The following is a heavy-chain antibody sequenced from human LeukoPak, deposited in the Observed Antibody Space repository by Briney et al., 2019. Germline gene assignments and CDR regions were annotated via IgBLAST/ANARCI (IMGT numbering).Heavy chain of an antibody. Sequence: GRSLRLSCAASGFTFSAYGMHGVRQAPGKGLEWVAIIWYDGTNKYYTDSVKGRFTISRDNSKNTLYLQMNSLRAEDTAVYYCAKKAGNDYGDQNWFDPWGQGTLVTVSS. J-gene: IGHJ5*02. V-gene: IGHV3-33*06. CDR2: IWYDGTNK. CDR3: AKKAGNDYGDQNWFDP. D-gene: IGHD4-17*01. CDR1: GFTFSAYG.